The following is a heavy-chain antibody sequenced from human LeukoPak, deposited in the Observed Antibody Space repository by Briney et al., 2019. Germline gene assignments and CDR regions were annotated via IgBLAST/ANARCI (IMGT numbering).Heavy chain of an antibody. CDR2: ISGSGGST. CDR1: GFTFSSYA. V-gene: IGHV3-23*01. J-gene: IGHJ4*02. D-gene: IGHD1-20*01. CDR3: AKDNWNDVVFDY. Sequence: GGSLRLSCAASGFTFSSYAMSWVRQAPGKGLEWVSAISGSGGSTYYADSVKGRFTISRVNSKNTLYLQMNSLRAEDTAVYYCAKDNWNDVVFDYWGQGTLVTVSS.